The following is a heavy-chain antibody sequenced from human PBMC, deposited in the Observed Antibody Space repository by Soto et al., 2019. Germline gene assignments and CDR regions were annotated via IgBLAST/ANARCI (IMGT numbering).Heavy chain of an antibody. J-gene: IGHJ6*02. CDR1: GGTFSSYA. CDR2: IIHIFGKA. V-gene: IGHV1-69*06. Sequence: QVQLVQSGAEVKKPGSSVKFSCTASGGTFSSYAISWVRQAPGQGLEWMGGIIHIFGKANYAQKFQGRVTITADKSTSTAYMELSSLRSEDTAVYYCAREDSQYGMDVWGQGTTVTVS. CDR3: AREDSQYGMDV.